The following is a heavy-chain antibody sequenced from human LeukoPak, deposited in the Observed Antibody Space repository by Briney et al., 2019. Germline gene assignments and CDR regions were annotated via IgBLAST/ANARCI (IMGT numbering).Heavy chain of an antibody. CDR3: AREKDYSSGWALFDY. CDR2: INHSGST. Sequence: SETLSLTCAVYGGSFSGYYWSWIRQPPGKGLEWIGEINHSGSTNYNPSRKSRVTISVDTSKNQFSLKLSSVTAADKAVYYCAREKDYSSGWALFDYWGQGTLVTVSS. J-gene: IGHJ4*02. V-gene: IGHV4-34*01. CDR1: GGSFSGYY. D-gene: IGHD6-19*01.